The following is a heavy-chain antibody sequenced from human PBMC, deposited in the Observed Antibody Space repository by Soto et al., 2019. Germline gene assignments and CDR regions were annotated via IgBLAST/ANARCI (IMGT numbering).Heavy chain of an antibody. D-gene: IGHD3-22*01. CDR1: GFTFSSYA. CDR3: AKTITGYYSAFDY. V-gene: IGHV3-23*01. J-gene: IGHJ4*02. CDR2: VSGSGGST. Sequence: GGSLRLSCAASGFTFSSYAMSCVRQAPGKGLEWVSGVSGSGGSTCYADSVRGRFTISRDNSKNTLYLQMNSLRPEDTALYYCAKTITGYYSAFDYWGRGTLVTVSS.